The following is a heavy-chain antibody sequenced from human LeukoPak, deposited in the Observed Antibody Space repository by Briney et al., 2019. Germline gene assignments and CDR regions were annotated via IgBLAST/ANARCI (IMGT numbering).Heavy chain of an antibody. CDR2: IYSFGDT. D-gene: IGHD2-8*02. CDR1: GDSISTYY. V-gene: IGHV4-4*07. Sequence: SETLSLTCTVSGDSISTYYWNWIRQPAGKGLEWIGRIYSFGDTNYNPSLKSRVTLSVDTSRNQFYLKLTSVTAADTAVYYCARVDNAPGANYYYMDVWGKGTTVTISS. J-gene: IGHJ6*03. CDR3: ARVDNAPGANYYYMDV.